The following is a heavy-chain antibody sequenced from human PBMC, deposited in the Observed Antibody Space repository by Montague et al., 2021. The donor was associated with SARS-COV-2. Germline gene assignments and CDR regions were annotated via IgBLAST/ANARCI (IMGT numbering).Heavy chain of an antibody. D-gene: IGHD3-16*02. Sequence: FLRLSCAASGFTFSNYDMHWVRQAPGKGPEWISYISTSAYTTSYAGSVKGRFTISRDNGKNSLYLQMNSLRVEDTAVYYCTRDYRSIVGDGLDIWGQGTKVTVSS. CDR2: ISTSAYTT. CDR3: TRDYRSIVGDGLDI. V-gene: IGHV3-48*03. J-gene: IGHJ3*02. CDR1: GFTFSNYD.